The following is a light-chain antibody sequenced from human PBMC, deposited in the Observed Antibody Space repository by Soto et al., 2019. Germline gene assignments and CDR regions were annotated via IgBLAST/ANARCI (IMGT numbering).Light chain of an antibody. V-gene: IGLV2-14*01. CDR3: SSYTSARV. CDR2: EVN. Sequence: QSVLTQPASVSGSPGQSITISCTGTTSDVGGHNYVSWYQQHPGKAPKLMIFEVNNRPSGVSNRFSGSKSGNTASLTISGLQTEDEADYYCSSYTSARVFGGGTKLTVL. J-gene: IGLJ3*02. CDR1: TSDVGGHNY.